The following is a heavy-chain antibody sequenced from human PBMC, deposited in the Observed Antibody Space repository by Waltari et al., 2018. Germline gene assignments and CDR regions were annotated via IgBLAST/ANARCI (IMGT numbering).Heavy chain of an antibody. Sequence: QVQLVQSGAEVKKPGASVKVSCKASGYTFTGYYMHCVRQAPGQGLEWMGWINPNSGGTNYAQKFQGWVTMTRDTSISTAYMELSRLRSDDTAVYYCARDQGVAARRGGYYYGMDVWGQGTTVTVSS. D-gene: IGHD6-6*01. CDR1: GYTFTGYY. V-gene: IGHV1-2*04. CDR2: INPNSGGT. J-gene: IGHJ6*02. CDR3: ARDQGVAARRGGYYYGMDV.